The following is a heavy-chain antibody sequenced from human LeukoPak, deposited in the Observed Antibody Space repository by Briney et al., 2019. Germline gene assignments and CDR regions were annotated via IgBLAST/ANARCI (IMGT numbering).Heavy chain of an antibody. CDR1: GYIFTDYY. J-gene: IGHJ5*02. D-gene: IGHD3-10*01. CDR2: INPNGGGT. V-gene: IGHV1-2*02. Sequence: ASVKVSCKTSGYIFTDYYIHWVRQAPGQGLEWMGWINPNGGGTNYAQKFQGRVTMTRDTSITTAYMELGGLRSDDTAVYYCGRGTKSFDPWDQGTLITVSS. CDR3: GRGTKSFDP.